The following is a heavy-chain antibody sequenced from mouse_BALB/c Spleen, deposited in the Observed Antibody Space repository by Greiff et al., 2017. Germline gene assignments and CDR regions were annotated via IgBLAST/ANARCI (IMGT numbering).Heavy chain of an antibody. D-gene: IGHD2-3*01. CDR1: GYTFSSYW. CDR2: ILPGSGST. Sequence: VHLVESGAELMKPGASVKISCKATGYTFSSYWIEWVKQRPGHGLEWIGEILPGSGSTNYNEKFKGKATFTADTSSNTAYMQLSSLTSEDSAVYYCARGGYYVRFAYWGQGTLVTVSA. CDR3: ARGGYYVRFAY. V-gene: IGHV1-9*01. J-gene: IGHJ3*01.